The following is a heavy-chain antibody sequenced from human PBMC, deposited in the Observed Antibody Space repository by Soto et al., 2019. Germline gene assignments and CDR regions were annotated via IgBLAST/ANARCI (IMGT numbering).Heavy chain of an antibody. Sequence: SETLSLTCAVSGDSISSGYHWAWIRQPPGKGLEWVASIYHSGTTYYNPSLTSRVTISVDTSKNQFSLKLSSVTAADSAVYYCATYRKFFQIWGQGPKVTVSS. CDR2: IYHSGTT. CDR3: ATYRKFFQI. V-gene: IGHV4-38-2*01. J-gene: IGHJ3*02. CDR1: GDSISSGYH.